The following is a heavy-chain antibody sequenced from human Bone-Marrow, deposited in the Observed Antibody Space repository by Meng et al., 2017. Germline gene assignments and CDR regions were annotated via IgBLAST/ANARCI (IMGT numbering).Heavy chain of an antibody. CDR1: GYTFTSYD. J-gene: IGHJ5*02. Sequence: GESLKISCKASGYTFTSYDINWVRHATGQGLEWMGWMNPNSGNTGYAQKFKGRVTMTRNTSISTAYMELSRLRSEDTAVYYCARLRSSTRGWFDPCGQGSLVAFSS. D-gene: IGHD2-2*01. V-gene: IGHV1-8*01. CDR2: MNPNSGNT. CDR3: ARLRSSTRGWFDP.